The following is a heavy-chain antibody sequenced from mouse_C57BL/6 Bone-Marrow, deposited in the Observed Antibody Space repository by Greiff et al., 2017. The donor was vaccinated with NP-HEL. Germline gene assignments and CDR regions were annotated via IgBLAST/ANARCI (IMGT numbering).Heavy chain of an antibody. V-gene: IGHV1-81*01. CDR1: GYTFTSYG. CDR3: ARGGLY. D-gene: IGHD2-2*01. J-gene: IGHJ2*01. Sequence: QVQLKESGAELARPGASVKLSCKASGYTFTSYGISWVKQRTGQGLEWIGEIYPKSGSNNYNEKFKGKTTLTADKSSSTAYMELRSRTSEGYAVYFGARGGLYWGQGTTLTVSS. CDR2: IYPKSGSN.